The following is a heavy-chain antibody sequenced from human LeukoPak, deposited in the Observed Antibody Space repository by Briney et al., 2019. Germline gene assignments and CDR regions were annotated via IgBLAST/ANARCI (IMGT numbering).Heavy chain of an antibody. CDR1: GYTFTSYD. J-gene: IGHJ4*02. V-gene: IGHV1-8*01. D-gene: IGHD5-18*01. CDR3: AKRGYSYGDFDY. Sequence: ASVKVSCKTSGYTFTSYDINWVRQATGQGLEWLGWMNPNSGNTSYAQKFQGRVTMTRNTSISTAYMELSSLRSEDTAVYYCAKRGYSYGDFDYWGQGTLVTVSS. CDR2: MNPNSGNT.